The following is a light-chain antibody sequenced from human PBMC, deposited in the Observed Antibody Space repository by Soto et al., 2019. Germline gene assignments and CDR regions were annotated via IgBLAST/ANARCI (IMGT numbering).Light chain of an antibody. J-gene: IGKJ1*01. V-gene: IGKV1-5*03. CDR3: QQYNSYSWT. CDR1: QSISSW. Sequence: DSPLTQSPATLPASVGDRVTITCRASQSISSWLAWYQQKPGKAPKLLIYKASSLESGVPSRFSGSGSGTEFTLTISSLQPDDFATYYCQQYNSYSWTFGQGTKVDIK. CDR2: KAS.